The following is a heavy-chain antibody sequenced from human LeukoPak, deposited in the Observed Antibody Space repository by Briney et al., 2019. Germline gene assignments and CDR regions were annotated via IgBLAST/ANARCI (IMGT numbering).Heavy chain of an antibody. CDR3: ARGDRADWLRGLDY. Sequence: PGGSLRLSCAASGFTFSSSVMNWVRQAPGKGLEWVSSISSSSNYIYYADSVKGRFTVSRDNAKNSLYLQMNSLRAEDTAVYYCARGDRADWLRGLDYWGQGTLVNVSS. CDR1: GFTFSSSV. V-gene: IGHV3-21*01. J-gene: IGHJ4*02. D-gene: IGHD5-12*01. CDR2: ISSSSNYI.